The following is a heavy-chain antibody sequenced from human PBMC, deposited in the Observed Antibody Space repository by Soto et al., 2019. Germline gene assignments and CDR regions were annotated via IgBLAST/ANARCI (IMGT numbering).Heavy chain of an antibody. D-gene: IGHD2-2*01. Sequence: QVQLVQSGAEVKKPGASVKVSCKASGYTFTSYAMHWVRQAPGQRLEWMGWINAGNGNTKYSQKFQGRVTITRDTSASTAYMELSSLRSEDTALYYCATAIADDAFDIWGRGTMVTVSS. V-gene: IGHV1-3*01. CDR3: ATAIADDAFDI. CDR2: INAGNGNT. J-gene: IGHJ3*02. CDR1: GYTFTSYA.